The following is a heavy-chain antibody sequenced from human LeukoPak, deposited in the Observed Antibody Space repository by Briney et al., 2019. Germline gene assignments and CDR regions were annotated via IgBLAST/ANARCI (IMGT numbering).Heavy chain of an antibody. Sequence: SETLSLTCTVSGGSISSSSYYWRWIRQPPGKGLEWIGEIKHSGSTNYNPSLKSRVTISVDTSKNQFSLKLSSVTAADTAVYYCAREISTLGVDMVTTSGGYDYMDVWGKGTTVTVSS. CDR1: GGSISSSSYY. CDR2: IKHSGST. J-gene: IGHJ6*03. V-gene: IGHV4-39*07. CDR3: AREISTLGVDMVTTSGGYDYMDV. D-gene: IGHD5-12*01.